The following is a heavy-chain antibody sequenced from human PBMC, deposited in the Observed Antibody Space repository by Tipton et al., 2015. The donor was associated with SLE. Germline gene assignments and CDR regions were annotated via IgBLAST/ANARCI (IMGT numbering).Heavy chain of an antibody. J-gene: IGHJ4*02. Sequence: TLSLTCSVSGGSISGSSYWIWIRQPPGKGLEWIGDISHSGNITYNPSLRSRVTMSVDKSKNQFSLRLNSLTDADTAMYFCARGKSSRFCDGGVYFDHWGQGRLVTVSS. D-gene: IGHD6-13*01. CDR1: GGSISGSSY. CDR2: ISHSGNI. V-gene: IGHV4-61*05. CDR3: ARGKSSRFCDGGVYFDH.